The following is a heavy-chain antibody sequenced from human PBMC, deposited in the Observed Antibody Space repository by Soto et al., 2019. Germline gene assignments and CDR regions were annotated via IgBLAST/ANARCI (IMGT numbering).Heavy chain of an antibody. V-gene: IGHV5-10-1*01. J-gene: IGHJ6*02. CDR1: GYSFTTYW. CDR3: ARLEKWYYNYYGLDV. D-gene: IGHD1-26*01. CDR2: IDPGDSST. Sequence: GESLKISCQGSGYSFTTYWISWVRQMPVKGLEWMGKIDPGDSSTNYSPSFRGHITISVDRSINTAHLQFSSLKAADTAVYYCARLEKWYYNYYGLDVWGQGTMVTVSS.